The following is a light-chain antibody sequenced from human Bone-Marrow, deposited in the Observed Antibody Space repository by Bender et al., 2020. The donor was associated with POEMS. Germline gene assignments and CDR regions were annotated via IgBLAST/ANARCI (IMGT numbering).Light chain of an antibody. J-gene: IGLJ2*01. CDR2: DDR. CDR3: QLWDGVSGHRVV. CDR1: SIGAKS. V-gene: IGLV3-21*02. Sequence: SFVLTQPPSVSVAPGQTASITCGGNSIGAKSVNWYQQKPGQAPVVVVYDDRDRPSGIPERFSGSNSGNTATLSISRVEAGDEADYYCQLWDGVSGHRVVFGGGTKLTVL.